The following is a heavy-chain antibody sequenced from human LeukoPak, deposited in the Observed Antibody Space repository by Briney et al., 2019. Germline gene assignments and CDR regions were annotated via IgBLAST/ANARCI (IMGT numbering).Heavy chain of an antibody. CDR3: AVLYGSGSYSFDY. J-gene: IGHJ4*02. CDR1: GYTFTGYY. CDR2: INPNSGGT. Sequence: GASVKVSCKASGYTFTGYYMHWVRQAPGQGLEWMGWINPNSGGTNYAQKFQGRVTMTRDASISTAYMELSRLRSDDTAVYYCAVLYGSGSYSFDYWGQGTLVTVSS. D-gene: IGHD3-10*01. V-gene: IGHV1-2*02.